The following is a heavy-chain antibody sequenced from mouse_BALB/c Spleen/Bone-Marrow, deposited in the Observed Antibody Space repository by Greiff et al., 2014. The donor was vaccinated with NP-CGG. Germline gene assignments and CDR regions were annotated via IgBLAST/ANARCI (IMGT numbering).Heavy chain of an antibody. D-gene: IGHD1-1*01. V-gene: IGHV3-6*02. J-gene: IGHJ2*01. CDR1: GYSITSGYY. CDR2: ITYDGSS. Sequence: EVQLQESGPGLVKPSQSLSLTCSVTGYSITSGYYWNWIRQFPGNRLEWMGYITYDGSSNYNPSLKNRTSITRDTSENQFFLKLNSVTTEDTATYYCARDHYYGSSYLDYWGQGTTLTVSS. CDR3: ARDHYYGSSYLDY.